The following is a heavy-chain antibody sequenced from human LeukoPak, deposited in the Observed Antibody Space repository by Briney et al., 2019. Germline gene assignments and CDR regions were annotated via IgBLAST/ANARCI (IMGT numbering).Heavy chain of an antibody. J-gene: IGHJ4*02. V-gene: IGHV1-18*01. CDR1: GYTFSSYG. Sequence: ASVKVSCKASGYTFSSYGISWVRQAPGQGPEWMGWISAYDGNTNYAQKLQGRVTMTTDTSTSTAYMELRSLRSDDTAVYYCARAVRGYSYAYLPYWGRGTLVTVSS. CDR3: ARAVRGYSYAYLPY. CDR2: ISAYDGNT. D-gene: IGHD5-18*01.